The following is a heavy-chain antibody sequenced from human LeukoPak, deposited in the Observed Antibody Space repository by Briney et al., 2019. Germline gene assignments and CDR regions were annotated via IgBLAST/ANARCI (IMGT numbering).Heavy chain of an antibody. CDR3: ASCVGYRNNWFDP. D-gene: IGHD3-16*02. V-gene: IGHV1-2*02. Sequence: ASVKVSCKASGYTFTRYYMHWVRQAPGQGLEGMGWIDPNSGGTNYAQKFQGRVTMNRDTSISTDYMELSRLRSDDTAVYYCASCVGYRNNWFDPWGQGTLVTVSS. CDR2: IDPNSGGT. CDR1: GYTFTRYY. J-gene: IGHJ5*02.